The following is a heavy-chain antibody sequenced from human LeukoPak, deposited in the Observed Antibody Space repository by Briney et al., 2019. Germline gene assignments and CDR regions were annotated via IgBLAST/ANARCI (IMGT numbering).Heavy chain of an antibody. CDR1: GFTFSSYA. V-gene: IGHV3-23*01. J-gene: IGHJ4*02. D-gene: IGHD1-26*01. CDR3: AKWSSGSPGDY. Sequence: GGSLRLSCAASGFTFSSYAMSWVRQAPGKGLEWVSGISGSGGSTYYADSVKGRFTISRDNSKNTLYLQMNSLRAEGTAVHYCAKWSSGSPGDYWGQGTLVTVSS. CDR2: ISGSGGST.